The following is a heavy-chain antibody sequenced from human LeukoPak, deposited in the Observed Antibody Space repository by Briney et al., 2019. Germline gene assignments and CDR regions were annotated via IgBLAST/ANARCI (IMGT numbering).Heavy chain of an antibody. J-gene: IGHJ4*02. V-gene: IGHV3-7*01. D-gene: IGHD7-27*01. Sequence: SGGSLRLSCAASGFTFSTYWMTWVRQAPEKGLEWVANIKQDGSEKYYVDSVKGRFTISRDNAKNSLYLQMNSLRAEDTAVYYCAKGLSNWEFDYWGQGTLVTVSS. CDR1: GFTFSTYW. CDR2: IKQDGSEK. CDR3: AKGLSNWEFDY.